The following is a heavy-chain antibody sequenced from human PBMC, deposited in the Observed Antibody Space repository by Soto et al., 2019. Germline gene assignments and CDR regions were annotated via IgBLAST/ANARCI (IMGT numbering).Heavy chain of an antibody. J-gene: IGHJ4*02. V-gene: IGHV3-74*01. D-gene: IGHD6-6*01. CDR2: ISNDGSTT. CDR3: ARDLRPTDY. CDR1: GFTFSTYW. Sequence: EVQLVESGGGLVQPGGSLRLSCAASGFTFSTYWMHWVRQTPGKGLVWVSRISNDGSTTHYADSVKGRFTISRDNAKDTLYLQMNSLRAEDTAVYYCARDLRPTDYWGQGTLVTVSS.